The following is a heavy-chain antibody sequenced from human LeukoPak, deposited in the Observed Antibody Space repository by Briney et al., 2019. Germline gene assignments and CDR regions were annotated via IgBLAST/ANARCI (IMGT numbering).Heavy chain of an antibody. CDR1: GFTFSSYA. Sequence: GGSLRLXCAASGFTFSSYAMSWVRQAPGKGLEWVSAISGSGGSTYYADSVKGRFTISRDNSKNTLYLQMNSLRAEDTAVYYCAKILGLDSGYEDVDYWGQGTLVTVSS. CDR3: AKILGLDSGYEDVDY. J-gene: IGHJ4*02. V-gene: IGHV3-23*01. D-gene: IGHD5-12*01. CDR2: ISGSGGST.